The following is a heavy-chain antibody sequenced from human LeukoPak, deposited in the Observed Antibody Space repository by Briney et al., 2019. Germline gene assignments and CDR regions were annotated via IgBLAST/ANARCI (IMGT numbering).Heavy chain of an antibody. D-gene: IGHD4-17*01. CDR3: ARVGTDPVTVPSYYMDV. V-gene: IGHV3-23*01. Sequence: PGGSLRLSCAASGFTFSSYAMSWVRQAPGKGLEWVSAISGSGGSTYYADSVKGRFTISRDNAKNSLYLQMNSLRAEDTAVYYCARVGTDPVTVPSYYMDVWGKGTTVTVSS. CDR2: ISGSGGST. CDR1: GFTFSSYA. J-gene: IGHJ6*03.